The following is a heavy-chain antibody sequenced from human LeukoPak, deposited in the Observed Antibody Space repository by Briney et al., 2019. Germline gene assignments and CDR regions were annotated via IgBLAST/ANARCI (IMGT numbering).Heavy chain of an antibody. V-gene: IGHV4-34*01. J-gene: IGHJ4*02. CDR1: GGSFSGYY. D-gene: IGHD3-22*01. CDR2: INHSGST. Sequence: SETLSLTCAVYGGSFSGYYWSWIRQPPGKGLEWIGEINHSGSTNYNPSLKSRVTISVDTSKDQFSLKLSSVTAADTAVYYCARAGYYDSSGPGYWGQGTLVTVSS. CDR3: ARAGYYDSSGPGY.